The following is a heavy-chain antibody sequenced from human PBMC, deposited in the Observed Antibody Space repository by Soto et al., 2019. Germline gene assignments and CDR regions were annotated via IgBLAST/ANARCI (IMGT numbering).Heavy chain of an antibody. V-gene: IGHV1-18*01. CDR2: INTYNGNT. CDR3: ARGVGSGTYYKQYNCFDP. CDR1: GYTFTSYA. Sequence: ASVKVSCKASGYTFTSYAMHWVRQAPGQGLEWMGWINTYNGNTNHAQKLQGRVTMTTDTSTSTAYMELRSLRSDDTAVYYCARGVGSGTYYKQYNCFDPWGQGTLVTVSS. J-gene: IGHJ5*02. D-gene: IGHD3-10*01.